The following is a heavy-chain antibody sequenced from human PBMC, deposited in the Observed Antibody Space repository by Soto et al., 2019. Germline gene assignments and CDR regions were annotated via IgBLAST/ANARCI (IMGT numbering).Heavy chain of an antibody. D-gene: IGHD6-19*01. CDR3: ARYLGYSSGWDDAFDI. J-gene: IGHJ3*02. Sequence: GGSLRLSCAAYGFTVSSNYMSWVRQAPGKGLEWVSVIYSGGSTYYADSVKGRFTISRDNSKNTLYLQMNSLRAEDTAVYYCARYLGYSSGWDDAFDIWGQGTMVTVSS. CDR1: GFTVSSNY. V-gene: IGHV3-53*01. CDR2: IYSGGST.